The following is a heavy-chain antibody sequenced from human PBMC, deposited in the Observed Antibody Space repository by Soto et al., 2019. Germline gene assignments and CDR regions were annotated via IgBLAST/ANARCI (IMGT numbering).Heavy chain of an antibody. Sequence: PGGSLRLSCAASGFTLSGSVIYWVRQASGKGLEWVGRIRSRSNGYATAYAASVRGRFTISRDDSKNTAYLQMDSLKTEDTAVYYCTRPGHSNYDSDYWGQGTLVIVSS. J-gene: IGHJ4*02. V-gene: IGHV3-73*01. CDR1: GFTLSGSV. D-gene: IGHD5-12*01. CDR2: IRSRSNGYAT. CDR3: TRPGHSNYDSDY.